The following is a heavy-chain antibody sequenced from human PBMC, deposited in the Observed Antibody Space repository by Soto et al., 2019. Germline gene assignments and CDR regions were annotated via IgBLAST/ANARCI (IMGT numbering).Heavy chain of an antibody. V-gene: IGHV4-59*01. D-gene: IGHD3-22*01. Sequence: SEPLSLTCTVSGGSISSYYWSWIRQPPGKGLEWIGYIYYSGSSNYNPSLKSRVIISVDTSKNQFSLKLSSVTAADTAVYYGACSSGYYSHLDDCGQGTLVTVSS. CDR3: ACSSGYYSHLDD. J-gene: IGHJ4*02. CDR1: GGSISSYY. CDR2: IYYSGSS.